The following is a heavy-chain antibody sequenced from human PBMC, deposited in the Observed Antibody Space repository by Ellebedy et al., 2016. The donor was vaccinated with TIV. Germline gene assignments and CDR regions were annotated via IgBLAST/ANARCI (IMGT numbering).Heavy chain of an antibody. CDR3: ARSYSSGYYYDWYFDL. CDR2: INSDGSDT. J-gene: IGHJ2*01. CDR1: GLTFSNYW. V-gene: IGHV3-74*01. D-gene: IGHD3-22*01. Sequence: GESLKISCAASGLTFSNYWMHWVRQAPGKGPVWVSRINSDGSDTSYADSVRGRFTISRDNAKNTLHLQMNSLRAEDTAVYYCARSYSSGYYYDWYFDLWGRGTLITVSS.